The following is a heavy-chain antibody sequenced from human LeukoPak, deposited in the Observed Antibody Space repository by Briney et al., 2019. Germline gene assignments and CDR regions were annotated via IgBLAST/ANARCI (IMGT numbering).Heavy chain of an antibody. V-gene: IGHV1-69*05. CDR2: IIPIFGTA. CDR1: IGTFSSYA. J-gene: IGHJ3*02. Sequence: SSVTVSCTASIGTFSSYAISWVRQAPGQGLEWMGGIIPIFGTANYAQKFQGRVTITTDESTAKAYLELNRLRSEDTAVDYCARDCPYYYDSSGYDDAFDIWGQGTMVTVSS. D-gene: IGHD3-22*01. CDR3: ARDCPYYYDSSGYDDAFDI.